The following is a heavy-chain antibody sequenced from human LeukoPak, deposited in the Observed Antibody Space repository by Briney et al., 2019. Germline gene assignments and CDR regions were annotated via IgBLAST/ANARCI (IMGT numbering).Heavy chain of an antibody. CDR2: VYYSGST. CDR1: GGSISSSSYY. D-gene: IGHD6-19*01. V-gene: IGHV4-39*01. J-gene: IGHJ6*02. Sequence: PSETLSLTCTVAGGSISSSSYYWGWIRQPPGKGLEWIGSVYYSGSTYYNPSLQSRVTISVDTSKNQFSLKVTSMTAADTAVYYCASHGGGQWLAQYYYGMDVWGQGTTVTVSS. CDR3: ASHGGGQWLAQYYYGMDV.